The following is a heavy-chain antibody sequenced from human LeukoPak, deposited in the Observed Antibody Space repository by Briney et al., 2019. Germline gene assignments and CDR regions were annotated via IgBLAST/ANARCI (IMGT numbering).Heavy chain of an antibody. J-gene: IGHJ6*03. CDR3: ARDGPWQTLIYYYYYYMDV. CDR2: SCGDDGDA. Sequence: GGSLRLSCSASGFTFSSHAMSWVRQAPGKGLEWVSGSCGDDGDAGYADSVKGRFTISRENSRNTLYLQMNSLRAEDTAVYYCARDGPWQTLIYYYYYYMDVWGKGTTVTVSS. CDR1: GFTFSSHA. V-gene: IGHV3-23*01.